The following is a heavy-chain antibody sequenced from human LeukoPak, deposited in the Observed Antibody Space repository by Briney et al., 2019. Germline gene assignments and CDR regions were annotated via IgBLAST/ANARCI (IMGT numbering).Heavy chain of an antibody. J-gene: IGHJ3*02. CDR3: AISSGWVNDVFDI. CDR1: GGSFSGYY. V-gene: IGHV4-34*01. D-gene: IGHD6-19*01. CDR2: INHSGST. Sequence: PSETLSLTCAVYGGSFSGYYWSWIRQPPGKGLEWIGEINHSGSTNYNPSLKSRVTISVDTSKNQFPLKLSSVTAADTAVYYCAISSGWVNDVFDIWGQGTMVTVFS.